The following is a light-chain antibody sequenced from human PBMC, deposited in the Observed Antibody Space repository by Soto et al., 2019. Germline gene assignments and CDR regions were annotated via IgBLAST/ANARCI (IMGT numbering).Light chain of an antibody. CDR3: LQYGSPPLL. CDR1: QSVSGSY. J-gene: IGKJ4*01. CDR2: GAS. Sequence: EIVLTQSPGTLSLSPGERATLSCRASQSVSGSYLAWYQQKPGQAPRILIYGASGRATGIPDRFSGSGSGTDFPLTISRLEPEDFAVYYCLQYGSPPLLFGGGTKVEIK. V-gene: IGKV3-20*01.